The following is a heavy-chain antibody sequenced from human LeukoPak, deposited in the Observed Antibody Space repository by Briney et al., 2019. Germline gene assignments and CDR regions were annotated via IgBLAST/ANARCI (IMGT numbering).Heavy chain of an antibody. V-gene: IGHV1-18*01. D-gene: IGHD3/OR15-3a*01. CDR1: GYTFTGYG. CDR3: VRTGYYHSNYYYYMDV. J-gene: IGHJ6*03. CDR2: ISAYNGQT. Sequence: GASVKVSCKAFGYTFTGYGFNWVRQAPGQGLEWLGWISAYNGQTNYAQNIQDRLTMTTDRSTSTAYMELRGLRSDDSALYYCVRTGYYHSNYYYYMDVWGKGTTVTVSS.